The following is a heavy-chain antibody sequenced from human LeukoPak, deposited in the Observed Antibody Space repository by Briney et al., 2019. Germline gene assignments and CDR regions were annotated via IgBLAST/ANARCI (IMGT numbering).Heavy chain of an antibody. Sequence: GESLKISCKSSGYSFTSYWIGWVRQMPGNDLEWRGSIYPGDSDTRYSPSFQGQVTISADKSISTAYLQWSSLKASDTAMYYCARAYILTGYPDYWGQGTLVTVSS. CDR3: ARAYILTGYPDY. V-gene: IGHV5-51*01. CDR2: IYPGDSDT. D-gene: IGHD3-9*01. J-gene: IGHJ4*02. CDR1: GYSFTSYW.